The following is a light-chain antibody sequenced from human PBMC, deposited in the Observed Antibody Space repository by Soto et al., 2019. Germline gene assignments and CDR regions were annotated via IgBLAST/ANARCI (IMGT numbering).Light chain of an antibody. CDR3: QQRSSGWP. CDR2: DAS. Sequence: ENVLTQSPATLSLSPGDRATLSCRASQSVRSYLAWYQQKPGQAPRLLISDASNRATGVPARFSGSGSGTGFTIAISSLEPEDFAVYYCQQRSSGWPVGPGTKVEI. V-gene: IGKV3-11*01. J-gene: IGKJ1*01. CDR1: QSVRSY.